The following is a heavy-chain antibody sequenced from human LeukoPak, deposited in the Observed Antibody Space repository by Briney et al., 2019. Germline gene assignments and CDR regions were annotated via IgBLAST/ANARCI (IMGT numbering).Heavy chain of an antibody. D-gene: IGHD2-21*01. CDR1: GLTFSNYP. CDR3: ARDGPAVIFFGYFEY. V-gene: IGHV3-30*03. CDR2: ISYDGSNK. J-gene: IGHJ4*02. Sequence: GGSLRLSCAASGLTFSNYPMGWVRQAPGKGLEWVATISYDGSNKYYADSVKGRFTISRDNSKNTLYLQMSSLKTEDTAVYYCARDGPAVIFFGYFEYWGQGTLVTVSS.